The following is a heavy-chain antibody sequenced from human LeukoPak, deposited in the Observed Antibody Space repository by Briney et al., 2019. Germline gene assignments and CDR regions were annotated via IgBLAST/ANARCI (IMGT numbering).Heavy chain of an antibody. J-gene: IGHJ4*02. V-gene: IGHV3-23*01. Sequence: PGGSPRLSCTASVLAFNNYDMAWVRQAPGKGLEWVSNIGGSGENTYYADSVKGRFTISRDSSKNTLYLQMNSLRVEDTAVYYCARESRGTTGTTAFDYWGQGTLVTVSS. CDR1: VLAFNNYD. D-gene: IGHD1-1*01. CDR3: ARESRGTTGTTAFDY. CDR2: IGGSGENT.